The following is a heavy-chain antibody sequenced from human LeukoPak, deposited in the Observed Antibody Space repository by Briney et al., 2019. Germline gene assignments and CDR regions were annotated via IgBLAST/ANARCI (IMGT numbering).Heavy chain of an antibody. V-gene: IGHV4-59*08. CDR2: IIYSRST. CDR1: GGSISSYY. J-gene: IGHJ4*02. Sequence: SETLSLTCTVSGGSISSYYWSWIRQPLGKGLECIGYIIYSRSTNYNPSLKSRVTISVDTSKNQFSLKLSSVTAADTAVYYCARLSDSDSNGYYWGFEYWGQGTLVTVSS. CDR3: ARLSDSDSNGYYWGFEY. D-gene: IGHD3-22*01.